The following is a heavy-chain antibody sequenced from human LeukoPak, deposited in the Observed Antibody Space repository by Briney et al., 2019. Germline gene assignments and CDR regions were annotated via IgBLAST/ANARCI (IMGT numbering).Heavy chain of an antibody. Sequence: GGSLKLSCAASGFTFSSYAMSWVRQAPGKGLEWVSTIVDTGDSTFYADSVRGRFTISRYSSKNTLYLQMNSLRAEDTAVYSCAKERGHPLANYYMDVWGKGTTVTVSS. CDR3: AKERGHPLANYYMDV. J-gene: IGHJ6*03. CDR1: GFTFSSYA. CDR2: IVDTGDST. D-gene: IGHD1-26*01. V-gene: IGHV3-23*01.